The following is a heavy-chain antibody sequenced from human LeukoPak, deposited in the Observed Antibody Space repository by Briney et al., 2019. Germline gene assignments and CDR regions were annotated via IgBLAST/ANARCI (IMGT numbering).Heavy chain of an antibody. CDR1: EFSVGSNY. CDR3: ARWVCSSTSCYYFDY. D-gene: IGHD2-2*01. J-gene: IGHJ4*02. CDR2: IYSGGST. Sequence: PGGSLRLSCAAFEFSVGSNYMTWVRQAPGKGLEWVSLIYSGGSTYYADSVKGRFTISRDNAKNSLYLQMNSLRAEDTAVYYCARWVCSSTSCYYFDYWGQGTLVTVSS. V-gene: IGHV3-66*01.